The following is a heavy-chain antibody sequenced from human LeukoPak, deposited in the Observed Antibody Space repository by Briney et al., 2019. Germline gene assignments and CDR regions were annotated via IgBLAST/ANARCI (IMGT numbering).Heavy chain of an antibody. J-gene: IGHJ6*03. V-gene: IGHV1-69*13. Sequence: GASVKVSCKASGGTFSSYAISWVRQAPGQGLEWMGGIIPIFGTANYAQKFQGRVTITADESTSTAYMELSSLRSEDTAVYYCAREEATIRRTDYYYYYYMDVWGKGTTVTVSS. CDR1: GGTFSSYA. CDR2: IIPIFGTA. CDR3: AREEATIRRTDYYYYYYMDV. D-gene: IGHD5-12*01.